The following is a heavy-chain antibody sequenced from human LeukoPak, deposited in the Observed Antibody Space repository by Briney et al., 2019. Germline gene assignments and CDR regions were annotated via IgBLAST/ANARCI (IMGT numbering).Heavy chain of an antibody. V-gene: IGHV1-3*03. CDR1: GYTFTSYA. Sequence: GASVKVSCKTSGYTFTSYAMHWVRQAPGQRLEWMGSINGYSGNTEFSQKFQGRVTLTSDTSASTGYMELSRLTSEDMAVFYCVRGGPNSGGWPLDHWGQGPLVSVSS. D-gene: IGHD6-19*01. CDR2: INGYSGNT. J-gene: IGHJ4*02. CDR3: VRGGPNSGGWPLDH.